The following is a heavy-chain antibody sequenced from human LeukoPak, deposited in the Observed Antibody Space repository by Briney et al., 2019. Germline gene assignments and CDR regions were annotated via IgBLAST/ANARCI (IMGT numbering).Heavy chain of an antibody. CDR3: ARGYYYDSSGYYHYFDY. CDR1: GGTFSSYA. J-gene: IGHJ4*02. D-gene: IGHD3-22*01. Sequence: ASVKASCKASGGTFSSYAISWLRQAPGQGLEWMGRIIPILGIANYAQKFQGRVTITADKSTSTAYMELSSLRSEDTAVYYCARGYYYDSSGYYHYFDYWGQGTLVTVSS. CDR2: IIPILGIA. V-gene: IGHV1-69*04.